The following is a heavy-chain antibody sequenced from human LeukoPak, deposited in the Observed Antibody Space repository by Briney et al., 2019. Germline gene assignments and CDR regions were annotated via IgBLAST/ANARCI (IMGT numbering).Heavy chain of an antibody. CDR1: GVSISTYY. V-gene: IGHV4-59*01. CDR3: AREANYYGSGSYFEGTFDY. Sequence: SETLSLTCTVSGVSISTYYWSWIRQPPGKGLEWIGYIYSSGNTNYNPSLKSRVTISIDTSKNEFSLRLTSVTAADTAVYYCAREANYYGSGSYFEGTFDYWGQGSLVTVSS. D-gene: IGHD3-10*01. J-gene: IGHJ4*02. CDR2: IYSSGNT.